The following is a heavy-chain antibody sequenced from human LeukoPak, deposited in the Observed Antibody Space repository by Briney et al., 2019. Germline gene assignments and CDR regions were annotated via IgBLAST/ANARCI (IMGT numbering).Heavy chain of an antibody. CDR1: GCTFSSYD. V-gene: IGHV3-23*01. CDR3: EKWGVHDVLTVYYVPDY. Sequence: PGASLTLSCTASGCTFSSYDMSWIRQAPGKGLGWISSIHDSGGSTYYPASVKGRFTVSRDNSKSTLYLQMNSLRAEDTALYYCEKWGVHDVLTVYYVPDYRVQGTLVTDCS. CDR2: IHDSGGST. J-gene: IGHJ4*02. D-gene: IGHD3-9*01.